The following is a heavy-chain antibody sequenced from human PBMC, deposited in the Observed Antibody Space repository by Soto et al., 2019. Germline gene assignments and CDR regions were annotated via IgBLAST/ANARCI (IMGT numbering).Heavy chain of an antibody. CDR2: IYYSGST. CDR3: ARTLRVHDAIDI. CDR1: GGSISSYY. J-gene: IGHJ3*02. Sequence: PSETLSLACTVSGGSISSYYWSWIRQPPGKGLEWIGYIYYSGSTNYNPSLKSRVTISVDTSKNQFSLKLSSVTAADTAVYYCARTLRVHDAIDIWGQGTMVTVSS. D-gene: IGHD4-17*01. V-gene: IGHV4-59*01.